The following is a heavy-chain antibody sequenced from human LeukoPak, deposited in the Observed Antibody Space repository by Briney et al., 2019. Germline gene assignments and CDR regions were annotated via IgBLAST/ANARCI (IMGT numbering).Heavy chain of an antibody. Sequence: ASVKVSCKASGYTFTTYTIHRVRQAPGQRLEWMGWINAGNDKTKYSQKFQGRVTITRDTSASTAYMELSSLRSEDAAVYYCASGDLGYCSSTSCPTRGNAFDAWGQGTMVTVSS. CDR1: GYTFTTYT. CDR3: ASGDLGYCSSTSCPTRGNAFDA. V-gene: IGHV1-3*01. J-gene: IGHJ3*01. D-gene: IGHD2-2*01. CDR2: INAGNDKT.